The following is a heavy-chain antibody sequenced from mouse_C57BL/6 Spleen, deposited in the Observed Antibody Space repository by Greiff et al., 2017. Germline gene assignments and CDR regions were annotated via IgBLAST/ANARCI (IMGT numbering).Heavy chain of an antibody. V-gene: IGHV1-59*01. CDR2: IDPSDSYT. CDR3: ALLTGTGY. D-gene: IGHD4-1*01. J-gene: IGHJ2*01. Sequence: VQLQQPGAELVRPGTSVKLSCKASGYTFTSYWMHWVKQRPGQGLEWIGVIDPSDSYTNYNQKFKGKATLTVDTSSSTAYMQLSSLTSEDSAVYYCALLTGTGYWGQGTTLTVSS. CDR1: GYTFTSYW.